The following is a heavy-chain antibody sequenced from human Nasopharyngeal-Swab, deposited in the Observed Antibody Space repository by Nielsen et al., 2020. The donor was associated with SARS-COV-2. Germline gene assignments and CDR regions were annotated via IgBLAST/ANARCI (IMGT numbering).Heavy chain of an antibody. V-gene: IGHV4-34*01. CDR1: GGSFSGYY. CDR2: INHSGST. CDR3: ARGVPGNGFDP. Sequence: SETLSLTCAVYGGSFSGYYWSWIRQPPGKGLEWIGEINHSGSTNYNPSLKSRVTISVDTSKNQFSLKLSSVTAADTAVYYCARGVPGNGFDPWGQGTLVTGSS. J-gene: IGHJ5*02.